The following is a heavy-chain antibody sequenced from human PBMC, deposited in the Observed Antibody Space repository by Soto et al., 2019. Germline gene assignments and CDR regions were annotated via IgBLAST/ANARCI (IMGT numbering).Heavy chain of an antibody. CDR1: GGTFSSYS. V-gene: IGHV1-69*18. CDR2: LIPMFGTT. D-gene: IGHD3-9*01. CDR3: ARAVVLTFTRFYDMDV. J-gene: IGHJ6*02. Sequence: QVQLVQSGAEVKTPGSSVKVSCKASGGTFSSYSINWVRQAPGQGLEWMGRLIPMFGTTDYAQRFQGRVTFTADESTSTASMDVTNLTSEDTAVYYCARAVVLTFTRFYDMDVWGQGTTVTVSS.